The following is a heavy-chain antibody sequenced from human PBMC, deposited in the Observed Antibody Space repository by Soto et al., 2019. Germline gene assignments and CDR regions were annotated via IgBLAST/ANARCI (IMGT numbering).Heavy chain of an antibody. Sequence: SVKVSCKASGGTFSSYAISWVRQAPGQGLEWMGGIIPIFGTANYAQKFQGRVTITADESTSTAYMELSSLRSEDTAVYYCARDLGSSGYYYPWDYWGQGTLVTVSS. D-gene: IGHD3-22*01. CDR2: IIPIFGTA. CDR1: GGTFSSYA. J-gene: IGHJ4*02. CDR3: ARDLGSSGYYYPWDY. V-gene: IGHV1-69*13.